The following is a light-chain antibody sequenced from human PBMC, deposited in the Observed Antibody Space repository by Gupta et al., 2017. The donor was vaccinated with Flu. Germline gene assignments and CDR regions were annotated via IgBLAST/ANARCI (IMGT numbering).Light chain of an antibody. CDR2: GAS. V-gene: IGKV1-39*01. CDR1: LSFSTY. Sequence: DIQLTQSPSSLSASVGDRVAITCRTSLSFSTYLNWYQQKPGKAPKLLIYGASFLPSGVPSRFSGSGSGTDFTLTISSLQPEDSATYYCQQSYSYPYTFGQGTKLEIK. CDR3: QQSYSYPYT. J-gene: IGKJ2*01.